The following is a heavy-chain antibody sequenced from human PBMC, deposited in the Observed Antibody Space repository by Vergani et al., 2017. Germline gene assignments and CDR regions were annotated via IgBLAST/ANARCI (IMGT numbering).Heavy chain of an antibody. CDR3: TKSGQYDSDNFHDS. J-gene: IGHJ1*01. Sequence: VQLVESGGGVVQPGGSLRLSCIASGFTFRIYGMHWVRQAPGKGLEGVAFIRYDGTKRFYGDSVKGRFTISRDNSQTTVFLQRNSLRADDSAVYYCTKSGQYDSDNFHDSWVQGALVTVAA. V-gene: IGHV3-30*02. CDR1: GFTFRIYG. D-gene: IGHD3-22*01. CDR2: IRYDGTKR.